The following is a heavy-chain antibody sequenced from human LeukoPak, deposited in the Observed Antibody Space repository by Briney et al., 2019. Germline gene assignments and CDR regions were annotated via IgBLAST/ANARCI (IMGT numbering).Heavy chain of an antibody. Sequence: SETLSLTCTVSGGSISSYYWSWIRQPPGKGLEWIGYIYYSGSNNYNPSLKSRVTISVDTSKNQFSLKLSSVTAADTAVYYCARVSGYDWESFYDYWGQGTLVTVSS. CDR2: IYYSGSN. CDR1: GGSISSYY. J-gene: IGHJ4*02. D-gene: IGHD5-12*01. V-gene: IGHV4-59*01. CDR3: ARVSGYDWESFYDY.